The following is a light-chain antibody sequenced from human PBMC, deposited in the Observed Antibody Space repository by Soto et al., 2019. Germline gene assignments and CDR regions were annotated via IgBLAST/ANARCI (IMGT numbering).Light chain of an antibody. CDR3: QQRFSTPFS. Sequence: DIQMTQSPSSLSAFVGDRVTLTCRASQGISNQLNWYQLRPGKAPTLLIYAASSLQTGVSSRFSGSGFGTDITLTNSTLEPEDFAIYYCQQRFSTPFSFGRGTRLEIK. CDR1: QGISNQ. CDR2: AAS. V-gene: IGKV1-39*01. J-gene: IGKJ5*01.